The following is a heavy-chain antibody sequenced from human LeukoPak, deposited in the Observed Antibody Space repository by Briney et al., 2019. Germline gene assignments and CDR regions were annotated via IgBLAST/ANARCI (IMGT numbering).Heavy chain of an antibody. CDR1: GFTFSSYS. D-gene: IGHD7-27*01. CDR2: ITPSSSTI. CDR3: ARDHKDWGVFDY. Sequence: GGSLRLSCAASGFTFSSYSMNWVRQAPGKGLEWVSYITPSSSTIYYADSVKGRFTISRDNAKNSLYLQMNSLRAEGTAVYYCARDHKDWGVFDYWGQGTLVTVSS. J-gene: IGHJ4*02. V-gene: IGHV3-48*04.